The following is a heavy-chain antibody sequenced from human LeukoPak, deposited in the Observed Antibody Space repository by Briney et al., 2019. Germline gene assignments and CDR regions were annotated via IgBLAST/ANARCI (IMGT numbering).Heavy chain of an antibody. CDR3: ARLRSGWFGFDY. CDR2: INHSGST. J-gene: IGHJ4*02. V-gene: IGHV4-34*01. Sequence: SETLSLTCAVYGGSFSGYYWSWIRQPPGKGLEWIGEINHSGSTNYNPSLKSRVTISVDTSEKQFSLKLSSVTAADTAVYYCARLRSGWFGFDYWGQGTLVTVSS. CDR1: GGSFSGYY. D-gene: IGHD6-19*01.